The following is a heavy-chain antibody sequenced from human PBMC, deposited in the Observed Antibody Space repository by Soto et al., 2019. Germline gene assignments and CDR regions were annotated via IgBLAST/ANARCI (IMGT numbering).Heavy chain of an antibody. V-gene: IGHV4-39*01. Sequence: QLQLRESGPGLVKPSETLSLTCSVSGASITSSGYFWGWVRQPPGKGLEWIGQSYYSGSTYYNPSLKSRVTMSVATSQNQFSLNLSSVTAADTAVYFCARHVMTGPYNYYCSGLDVWGQGTTVTISS. CDR1: GASITSSGYF. CDR3: ARHVMTGPYNYYCSGLDV. CDR2: SYYSGST. J-gene: IGHJ6*02. D-gene: IGHD3-9*01.